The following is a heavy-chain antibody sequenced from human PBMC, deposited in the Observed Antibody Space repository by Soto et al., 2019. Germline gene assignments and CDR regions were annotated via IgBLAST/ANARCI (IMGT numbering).Heavy chain of an antibody. J-gene: IGHJ4*02. Sequence: SETLSLTCTVSGGSISSSSYYWGWIRQPPGKGLEWIGSIYYSGSTYYNPSLKSRVTISVDTSKNQFSLKLSSVTAADTAVYYFSSIKFFFGSGKYYKGVPFDYWGQGTLVTVSS. D-gene: IGHD3-10*01. CDR1: GGSISSSSYY. CDR3: SSIKFFFGSGKYYKGVPFDY. V-gene: IGHV4-39*01. CDR2: IYYSGST.